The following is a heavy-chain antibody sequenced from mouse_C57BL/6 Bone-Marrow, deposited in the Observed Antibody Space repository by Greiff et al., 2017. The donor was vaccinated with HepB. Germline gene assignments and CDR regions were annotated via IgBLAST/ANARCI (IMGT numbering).Heavy chain of an antibody. CDR1: GYAFSSSW. J-gene: IGHJ1*03. Sequence: QVQLQQSGPELVKPGASVKISCKASGYAFSSSWMNWVMQRPGKGLEWIGRIYPGDGDTNYNGKFKGKATLTADKSSSTAYMQLSSLTSEDSAVYFCARGYYYGSSYGYFDVWGTGTTVTVSS. CDR3: ARGYYYGSSYGYFDV. CDR2: IYPGDGDT. D-gene: IGHD1-1*01. V-gene: IGHV1-82*01.